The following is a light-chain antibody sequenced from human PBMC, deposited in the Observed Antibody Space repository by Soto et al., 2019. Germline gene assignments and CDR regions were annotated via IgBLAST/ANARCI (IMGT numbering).Light chain of an antibody. CDR1: QGIGSA. J-gene: IGKJ4*01. CDR2: DAS. V-gene: IGKV1-13*02. CDR3: LLFNTYPQA. Sequence: AIQLTQSPSSLSASIGDRVTITCRARQGIGSALAWYQQAPGKPPKLLIFDASTLENGVPSRFTGGGSGTDFTLTISSLQPEHFATYYCLLFNTYPQAFGGGTKVEIK.